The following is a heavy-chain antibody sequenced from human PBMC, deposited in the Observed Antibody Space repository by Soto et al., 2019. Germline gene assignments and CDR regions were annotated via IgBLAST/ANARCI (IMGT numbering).Heavy chain of an antibody. CDR2: ISSSSSYI. Sequence: PGGSLRLSCAASGFTFSSYSMNWVRQAPGKGLEWVSSISSSSSYIYYADSVKGRVTISRDNSKNTGYLEMNSLEAEDTALYFCAKGGYTSYFDYWGQGILVTVSS. D-gene: IGHD5-18*01. J-gene: IGHJ4*02. CDR3: AKGGYTSYFDY. V-gene: IGHV3-21*04. CDR1: GFTFSSYS.